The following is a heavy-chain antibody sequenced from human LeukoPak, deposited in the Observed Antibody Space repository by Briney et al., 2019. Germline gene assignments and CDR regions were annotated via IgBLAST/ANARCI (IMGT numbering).Heavy chain of an antibody. CDR1: GFSIRNYA. Sequence: GGSLRLSCAASGFSIRNYAMSWVRQAPGKGLEWVSTISGSGGSTYYADSVKGRFTISRDNSRNTLYLQMNSLRAEDTALYYCARSSRDCSSTSCYFDYWGQGTQLTVSS. CDR3: ARSSRDCSSTSCYFDY. D-gene: IGHD2-2*01. J-gene: IGHJ4*02. V-gene: IGHV3-23*01. CDR2: ISGSGGST.